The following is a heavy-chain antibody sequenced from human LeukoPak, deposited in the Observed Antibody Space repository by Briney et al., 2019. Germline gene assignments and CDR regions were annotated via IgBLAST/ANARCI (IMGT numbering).Heavy chain of an antibody. J-gene: IGHJ4*02. CDR2: INPNSGGT. D-gene: IGHD3-22*01. V-gene: IGHV1-2*02. CDR3: ARGPYYYDSSGYYDY. Sequence: ASVTVSCKASGYTFTGYYMHWVRQAPGQGLEWMGWINPNSGGTNYAQKFQGRVIMTRDTSISTAYMELSRLRSDDTAVYYCARGPYYYDSSGYYDYWGQGTLVTVSS. CDR1: GYTFTGYY.